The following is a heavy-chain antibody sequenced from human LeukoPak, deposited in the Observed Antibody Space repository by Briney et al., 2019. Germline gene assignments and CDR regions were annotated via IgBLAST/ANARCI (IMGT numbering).Heavy chain of an antibody. CDR3: VKDGAPPFPSLWFGESYYFDY. V-gene: IGHV3-64D*06. CDR1: GFTFSSYA. Sequence: GGSLRLSCSASGFTFSSYAMHWVRQAPGKGLEYVSAISSNGGSTYYADSVKGRFTISRDNSKNTLYLQMSSLRAEDTAVYYCVKDGAPPFPSLWFGESYYFDYWGQGTLVTVSS. D-gene: IGHD3-10*01. CDR2: ISSNGGST. J-gene: IGHJ4*02.